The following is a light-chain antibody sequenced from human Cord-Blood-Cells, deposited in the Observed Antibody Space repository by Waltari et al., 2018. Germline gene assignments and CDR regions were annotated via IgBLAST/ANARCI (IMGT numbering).Light chain of an antibody. J-gene: IGKJ2*01. CDR3: QQYYSTPYT. CDR1: QSVLYSSNNKNY. CDR2: WAS. V-gene: IGKV4-1*01. Sequence: DIVMTQSPDSLAVYLGERATIHCKSSQSVLYSSNNKNYLAWYQQKPGQPPKLLIYWASTRESGVPDRFSGSGSGTDFTLTISSLQAEDVAVYYCQQYYSTPYTFG.